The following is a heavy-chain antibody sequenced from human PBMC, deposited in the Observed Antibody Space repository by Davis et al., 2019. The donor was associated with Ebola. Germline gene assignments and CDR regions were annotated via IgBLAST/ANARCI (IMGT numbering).Heavy chain of an antibody. V-gene: IGHV3-74*01. CDR2: IDPDGTGT. CDR3: VRDSGYYSHDY. CDR1: GFTFSSYA. J-gene: IGHJ4*01. D-gene: IGHD5-12*01. Sequence: GESLKISCAASGFTFSSYALHWVRQAPGKGLVWVARIDPDGTGTNYADSVKGRFTISRDNAKNTLSLQMNSLRVEDTAVYYCVRDSGYYSHDYWGHGTLVTVSS.